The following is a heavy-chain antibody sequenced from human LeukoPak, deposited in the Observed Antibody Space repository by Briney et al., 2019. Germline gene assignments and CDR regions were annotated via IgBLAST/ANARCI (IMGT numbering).Heavy chain of an antibody. V-gene: IGHV4-34*01. J-gene: IGHJ4*02. CDR3: ARGSSFDGYCSAGACDAGYYDS. D-gene: IGHD2-15*01. CDR2: INHRGSS. Sequence: PSETLSLTCAVYGESFSAYFWNWIRQAPGKPLEYIGEINHRGSSHYNPSLKTRVTLSVDTSKNQFSLKWTSVTAADTAVYFCARGSSFDGYCSAGACDAGYYDSWGQGTPVTVSS. CDR1: GESFSAYF.